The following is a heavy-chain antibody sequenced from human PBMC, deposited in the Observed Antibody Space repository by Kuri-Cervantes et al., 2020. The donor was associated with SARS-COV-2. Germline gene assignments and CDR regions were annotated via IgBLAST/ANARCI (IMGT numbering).Heavy chain of an antibody. V-gene: IGHV3-7*01. CDR3: ARDRGDAFDI. CDR1: GFTFSSYW. CDR2: IKQDGSEK. J-gene: IGHJ3*02. Sequence: GESLKISCAASGFTFSSYWMSWVRQAPGKGLEWVANIKQDGSEKYYVDSVKGRFTIPRDNAKNSLYLQMNSLRAEDTAVYYCARDRGDAFDIWGQGTMVTVSS.